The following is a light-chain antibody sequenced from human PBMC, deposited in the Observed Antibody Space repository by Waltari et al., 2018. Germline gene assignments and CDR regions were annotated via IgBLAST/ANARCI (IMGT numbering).Light chain of an antibody. Sequence: DIVMTQSPDSLAVSLGEKATINCKSSQSVLYSSNNKNYLAWYQQKPGQPPKLLIYWASTRDSGVPDRVSGSGSGTDFTLTISSLQAEDVAGYYCQQYYSTPYTFGQGTKLEIK. CDR3: QQYYSTPYT. CDR2: WAS. V-gene: IGKV4-1*01. CDR1: QSVLYSSNNKNY. J-gene: IGKJ2*01.